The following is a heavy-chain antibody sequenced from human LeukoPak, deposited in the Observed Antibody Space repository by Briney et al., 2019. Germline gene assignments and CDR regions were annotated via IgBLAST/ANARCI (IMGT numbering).Heavy chain of an antibody. D-gene: IGHD5-18*01. Sequence: IGYIYYTGSTNYNPSLKSRVTISVDTSKNQFSLKLSSVTAADTAVYYCARVGDTATFFDYWGQGSLVTVSS. CDR2: IYYTGST. J-gene: IGHJ4*02. CDR3: ARVGDTATFFDY. V-gene: IGHV4-59*01.